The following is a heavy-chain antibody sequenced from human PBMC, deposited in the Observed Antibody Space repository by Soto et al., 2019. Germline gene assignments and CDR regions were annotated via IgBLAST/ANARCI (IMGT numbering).Heavy chain of an antibody. CDR2: IDSSGEK. CDR1: GLSITDSEMG. CDR3: ARRHLAVAVSPWFDP. V-gene: IGHV2-26*01. J-gene: IGHJ5*02. D-gene: IGHD6-19*01. Sequence: QVTLKESGPVLVKPTETLTLRCTVSGLSITDSEMGVSWIRQPPGQPLEWLAHIDSSGEKSYRTFLKSRLAISKNTSKSQIVRTMTNMHPADTATYYCARRHLAVAVSPWFDPWGQGIPVTVSS.